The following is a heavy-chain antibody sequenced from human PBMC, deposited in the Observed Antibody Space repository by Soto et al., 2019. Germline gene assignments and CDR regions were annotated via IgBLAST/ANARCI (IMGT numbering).Heavy chain of an antibody. J-gene: IGHJ6*02. CDR3: ARVESSSWYHVRPPMDV. Sequence: PGGSLRLSCAASGFTFSSYWMHWVRQAPGKGLVWVSRINSDGSSTSYADSVKGRFTISRDNAKNTLYLQMNSLRAEDTAVYYCARVESSSWYHVRPPMDVWGQGTTVTVSS. V-gene: IGHV3-74*01. D-gene: IGHD6-13*01. CDR2: INSDGSST. CDR1: GFTFSSYW.